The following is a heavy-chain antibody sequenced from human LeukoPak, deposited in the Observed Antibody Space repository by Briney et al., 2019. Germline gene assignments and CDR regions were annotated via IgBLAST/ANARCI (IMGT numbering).Heavy chain of an antibody. D-gene: IGHD3-22*01. CDR1: GFTFSDYA. CDR3: TRFYSSGWVSGAFDI. Sequence: PGRSLRLSCTASGFTFSDYAMSWVCQAPGKGLEWIGFIRNKPNGETTEYAASVKGRFTISRDDSKSIAHLQMNSLKSEDTAVYYCTRFYSSGWVSGAFDIWGQGTMVTVSS. CDR2: IRNKPNGETT. V-gene: IGHV3-49*04. J-gene: IGHJ3*02.